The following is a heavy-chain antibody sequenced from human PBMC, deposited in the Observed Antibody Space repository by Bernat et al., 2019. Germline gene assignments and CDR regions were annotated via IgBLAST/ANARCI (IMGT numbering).Heavy chain of an antibody. CDR3: ARNSHATALYYSYYMDV. CDR1: GGTFSSYA. Sequence: QVQLVQSGAEVKKPGSSVKVSCKASGGTFSSYAISWVRQAPGQGLEWMGGSIPSFGTANYAQKFQGRVTITADESTSTAYMELSSLRSEDTAVYYCARNSHATALYYSYYMDVWGKGTTVTVSS. CDR2: SIPSFGTA. V-gene: IGHV1-69*01. J-gene: IGHJ6*03. D-gene: IGHD4-11*01.